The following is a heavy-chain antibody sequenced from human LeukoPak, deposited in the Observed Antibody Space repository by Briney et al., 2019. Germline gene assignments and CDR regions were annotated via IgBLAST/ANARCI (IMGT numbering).Heavy chain of an antibody. D-gene: IGHD6-6*01. CDR1: GGSFSNYY. V-gene: IGHV4-34*01. J-gene: IGHJ6*02. Sequence: SETLSLTCVVYGGSFSNYYWSWIRQPPGKGLEWIGEVNHSGGTNYNPSLTSRVTISEDTSKNQFSLKLSSVTAADTAVYYCARERPVDVWGQGTTVTVSS. CDR2: VNHSGGT. CDR3: ARERPVDV.